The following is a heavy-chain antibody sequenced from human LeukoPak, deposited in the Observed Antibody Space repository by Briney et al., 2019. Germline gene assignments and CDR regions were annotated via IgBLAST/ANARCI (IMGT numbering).Heavy chain of an antibody. CDR2: MNPNSGNT. Sequence: GAPVKVSCKASGYTFTSYDINWVRQATGQGLEWMGWMNPNSGNTGYAQKFQGRVTMTRNTSISTAYMELSSLRSEDTTVYYCARPLSGSYYPEFDYWGQGTLVTVSS. CDR3: ARPLSGSYYPEFDY. V-gene: IGHV1-8*01. D-gene: IGHD1-26*01. CDR1: GYTFTSYD. J-gene: IGHJ4*02.